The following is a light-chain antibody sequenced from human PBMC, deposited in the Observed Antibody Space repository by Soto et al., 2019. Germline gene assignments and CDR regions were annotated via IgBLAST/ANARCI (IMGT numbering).Light chain of an antibody. V-gene: IGKV3-20*01. CDR3: QQYGGSPRT. CDR2: DAS. CDR1: QSISQS. Sequence: EVVLTQSPGTLSLSPGERATLSCRASQSISQSLAWYQHRPGQSPRLLIYDASRRATGIPDRFTGSGFGTDFTLTISRLAPEDLAVYYCQQYGGSPRTFGQGTKVELK. J-gene: IGKJ1*01.